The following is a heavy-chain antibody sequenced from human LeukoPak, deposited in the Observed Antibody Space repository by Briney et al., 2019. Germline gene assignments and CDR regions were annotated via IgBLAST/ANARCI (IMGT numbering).Heavy chain of an antibody. CDR1: GGTFSSYA. J-gene: IGHJ6*02. Sequence: GASVKVSCKASGGTFSSYAISWVRQAPGQGLEWMGGIIPIFGTANYAQKFQGRVTITADESTSTAYIELSSLRSEDTAVYYCARARTDPLGYYGMDVWGQGTTVTVSS. CDR2: IIPIFGTA. V-gene: IGHV1-69*13. D-gene: IGHD2-8*02. CDR3: ARARTDPLGYYGMDV.